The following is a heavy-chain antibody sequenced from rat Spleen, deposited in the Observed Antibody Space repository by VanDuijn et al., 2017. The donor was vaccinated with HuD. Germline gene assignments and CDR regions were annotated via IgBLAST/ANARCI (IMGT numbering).Heavy chain of an antibody. CDR2: ISSGGST. CDR3: TRDGDSSWFAY. V-gene: IGHV2S12*01. CDR1: GISLTSNG. D-gene: IGHD1-2*01. Sequence: QVQLKESGPGLVQHSQTLSLTCTVSGISLTSNGVSWVRQPPGKGPEWIAAISSGGSTYYNSARKSRLSISRDTSKSQVFLKMNSLQTEDTAIYFCTRDGDSSWFAYWGQGTLVTVSS. J-gene: IGHJ3*01.